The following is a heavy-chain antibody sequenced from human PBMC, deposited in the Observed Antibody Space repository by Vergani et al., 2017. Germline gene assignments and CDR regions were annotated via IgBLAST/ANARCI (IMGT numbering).Heavy chain of an antibody. V-gene: IGHV1-2*02. J-gene: IGHJ6*02. Sequence: QVHLVQSGAEVKKPGASVKVSCQTSGYTFSAYYIHWVRQAPGQGLEWMGWVNPNSGDTNYAQKFQGRVTMTRDMAINKTYMELSRLTSDDTAVYYCARDRVAYSGFYYGMDVWGQGTTVTVSS. D-gene: IGHD3-10*01. CDR3: ARDRVAYSGFYYGMDV. CDR1: GYTFSAYY. CDR2: VNPNSGDT.